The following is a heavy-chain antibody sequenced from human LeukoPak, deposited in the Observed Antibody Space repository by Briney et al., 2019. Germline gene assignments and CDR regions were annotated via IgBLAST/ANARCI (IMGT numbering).Heavy chain of an antibody. J-gene: IGHJ5*02. CDR2: INHSGST. Sequence: SETLSLTCAVYGGSFSGYYWSWIRQPPGKGLEWIGEINHSGSTNYNPSLKSRVTISVDTSENQFSLKLSSVTAADTAVYYCARTQYEGWFDPWGQGTLVTVSS. CDR1: GGSFSGYY. D-gene: IGHD2-8*01. V-gene: IGHV4-34*01. CDR3: ARTQYEGWFDP.